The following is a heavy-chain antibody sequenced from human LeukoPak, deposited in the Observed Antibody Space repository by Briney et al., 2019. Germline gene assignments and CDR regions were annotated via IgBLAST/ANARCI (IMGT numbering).Heavy chain of an antibody. D-gene: IGHD3-3*01. CDR3: ARDSSRYDFWSGYYDF. Sequence: GGSLRLSCAASGFTFSSYWMSWVRQAPGKGLEWVANIKQGGSEKNYVDSVEGRFTISRDNAKNSLYLQMNTLRAEDTALYYCARDSSRYDFWSGYYDFWGQGTRVTVTS. CDR1: GFTFSSYW. CDR2: IKQGGSEK. J-gene: IGHJ4*02. V-gene: IGHV3-7*01.